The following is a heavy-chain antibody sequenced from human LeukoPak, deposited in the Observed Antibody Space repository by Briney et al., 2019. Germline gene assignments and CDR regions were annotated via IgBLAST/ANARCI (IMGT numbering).Heavy chain of an antibody. CDR2: IYPDDSDT. CDR3: ARPRREVAALDY. J-gene: IGHJ4*02. Sequence: PSQTLSLTCAVSGGSISSGGYSWSWIRQPPGKGLEWIGYIYPDDSDTRYSPSFQGQVNISADQSSNTTYLQWSSLKASDTAIYYCARPRREVAALDYWGQGTLVTVSS. V-gene: IGHV4-30-2*01. CDR1: GGSISSGGYS. D-gene: IGHD6-6*01.